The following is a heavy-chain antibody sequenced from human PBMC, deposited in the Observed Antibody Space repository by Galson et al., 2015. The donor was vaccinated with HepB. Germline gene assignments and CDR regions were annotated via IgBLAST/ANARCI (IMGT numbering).Heavy chain of an antibody. CDR1: GDSIRNYY. D-gene: IGHD6-19*01. CDR2: IYYSGST. CDR3: AGSEAGNYAY. V-gene: IGHV4-59*08. Sequence: ETLSLTCTVSGDSIRNYYWSWIRQPPGKGLEWIGYIYYSGSTGNNPSLRSRLTISVDTTKNQFSLKLSSVTVADTAVYYCAGSEAGNYAYWGQGILVTVSS. J-gene: IGHJ4*02.